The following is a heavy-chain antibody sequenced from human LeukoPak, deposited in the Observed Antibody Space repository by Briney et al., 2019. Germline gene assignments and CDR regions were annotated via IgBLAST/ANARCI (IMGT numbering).Heavy chain of an antibody. D-gene: IGHD3-22*01. Sequence: PGGSLRLSCAASGFTFSSYSMNWVRQAPGKGLEWVSSISSSSSYIYYADSVKGRFTISRDNAKSSLYLQMNSLRAEDTAVYYCARDLRYYYDSSGFDCWGQGTLVTVSS. J-gene: IGHJ4*02. CDR3: ARDLRYYYDSSGFDC. V-gene: IGHV3-21*01. CDR1: GFTFSSYS. CDR2: ISSSSSYI.